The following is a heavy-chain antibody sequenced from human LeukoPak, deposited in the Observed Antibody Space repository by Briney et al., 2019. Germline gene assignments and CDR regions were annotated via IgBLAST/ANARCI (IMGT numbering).Heavy chain of an antibody. D-gene: IGHD3-22*01. CDR3: ARAAEYYYDSSGYCGY. Sequence: GGSLRLSCAASGFTFSDYYMSWIRQAPGKGLEWVSYISSSGSIIYYADSVKGRFTISRDNAKNSLYLQMNSLRAEDTAVYYCARAAEYYYDSSGYCGYWGQGTLVTVSS. CDR2: ISSSGSII. J-gene: IGHJ4*02. V-gene: IGHV3-11*01. CDR1: GFTFSDYY.